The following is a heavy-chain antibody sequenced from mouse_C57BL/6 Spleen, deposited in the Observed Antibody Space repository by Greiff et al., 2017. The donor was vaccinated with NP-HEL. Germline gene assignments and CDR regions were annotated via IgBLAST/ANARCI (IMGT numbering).Heavy chain of an antibody. J-gene: IGHJ2*01. CDR3: ASSGGPYFDY. D-gene: IGHD1-1*02. V-gene: IGHV1-4*01. CDR2: INPSSGYT. CDR1: GYTFTSYT. Sequence: QVQLQQSGAELARPGASVKMSCKASGYTFTSYTMHWVKQRPGQGLEWIGYINPSSGYTKYNQKFKDKATLTADKSSSTAYMQLSSLTSEDSAVYYCASSGGPYFDYWGQGTTLTVSS.